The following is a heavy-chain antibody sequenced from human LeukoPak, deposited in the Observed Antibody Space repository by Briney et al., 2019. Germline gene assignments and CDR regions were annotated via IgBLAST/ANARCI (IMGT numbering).Heavy chain of an antibody. CDR2: IYSSGTT. CDR3: TRGARDDYKDIDAFGI. D-gene: IGHD4-4*01. Sequence: SETLSLTCSVSGGSINFNHWSWIRQPAGKGLEWIGRIYSSGTTNYNPSLNSRVTMSVDTSNNQFSLKLTSVAAADTAVYYCTRGARDDYKDIDAFGIWGQGTMVTVSS. CDR1: GGSINFNH. V-gene: IGHV4-4*07. J-gene: IGHJ3*02.